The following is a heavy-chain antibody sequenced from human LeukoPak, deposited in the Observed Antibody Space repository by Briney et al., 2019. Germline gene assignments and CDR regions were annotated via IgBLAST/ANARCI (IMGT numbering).Heavy chain of an antibody. CDR1: GGSISSYY. Sequence: SETLSLTCTVSGGSISSYYWSWIRQPPGKGLEWIGYIYYSGSTNYNPSLKSRVTISVDTSKNQFSLKLSSVTAADTAVYYCASIPKATGPSYYDFWSGYYEGGGFDYWGQGTLVTVSS. D-gene: IGHD3-3*01. CDR3: ASIPKATGPSYYDFWSGYYEGGGFDY. V-gene: IGHV4-59*12. CDR2: IYYSGST. J-gene: IGHJ4*02.